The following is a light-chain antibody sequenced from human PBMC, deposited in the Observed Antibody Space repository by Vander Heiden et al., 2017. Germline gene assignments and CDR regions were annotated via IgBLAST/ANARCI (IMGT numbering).Light chain of an antibody. V-gene: IGKV1-6*01. CDR2: AAT. J-gene: IGKJ4*01. CDR3: LQDDSYPLT. CDR1: RDIGND. Sequence: AIQMPQSPSSLSPSIGDTVTITCRASRDIGNDLGWYQQKPGKAPKLLIYAATTLQNGVSSRFSGSASGTDFTLTISSLQPEDFATYYCLQDDSYPLTFGGGSKVEI.